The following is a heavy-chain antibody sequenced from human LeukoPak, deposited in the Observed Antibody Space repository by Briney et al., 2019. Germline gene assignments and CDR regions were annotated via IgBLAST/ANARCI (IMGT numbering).Heavy chain of an antibody. Sequence: SETLSLTCTVSGRSISSYYWSWIRQPAGKGLEWIGRIYTSGSTNYNPSLKSRVTVSVDTSKNQFSLKLSSVTAADTAVYYCAREVVVVAATNFDYWGQGTLVTVSS. J-gene: IGHJ4*02. V-gene: IGHV4-4*07. CDR2: IYTSGST. D-gene: IGHD2-15*01. CDR3: AREVVVVAATNFDY. CDR1: GRSISSYY.